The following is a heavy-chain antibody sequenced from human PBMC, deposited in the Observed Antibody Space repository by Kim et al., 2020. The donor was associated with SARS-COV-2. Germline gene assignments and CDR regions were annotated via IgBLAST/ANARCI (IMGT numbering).Heavy chain of an antibody. J-gene: IGHJ4*02. CDR1: GFTVSSNY. CDR2: IYSGGST. D-gene: IGHD6-13*01. Sequence: GGSLRLSCAASGFTVSSNYMSWVRQAPGKGLEWVSVIYSGGSTYYADSVKGRFTISRDNAKNTLYLQRNSLRAEDTAVYYCARDYPAGAAAGYENFDSWGQGTLVTVSS. CDR3: ARDYPAGAAAGYENFDS. V-gene: IGHV3-66*01.